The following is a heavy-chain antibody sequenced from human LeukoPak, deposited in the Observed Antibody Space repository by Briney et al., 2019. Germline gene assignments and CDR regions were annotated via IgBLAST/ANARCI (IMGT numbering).Heavy chain of an antibody. CDR3: AGLPLGYCSGGSCYGSDY. CDR1: GGSFSGYY. V-gene: IGHV4-34*01. D-gene: IGHD2-15*01. Sequence: SETLSLTCAVYGGSFSGYYWSWIRQPPGKGLEWIGEINHSGSTNYNPSLRSRVTISVDTSKNQFSLKLSSVTAADTAVYYCAGLPLGYCSGGSCYGSDYWGQGTLVTVSS. CDR2: INHSGST. J-gene: IGHJ4*02.